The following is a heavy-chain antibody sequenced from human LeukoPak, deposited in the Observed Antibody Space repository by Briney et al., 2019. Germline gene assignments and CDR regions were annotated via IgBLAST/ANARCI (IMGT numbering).Heavy chain of an antibody. Sequence: SETLSLTCAVSGGSINNYYWSWIRQPPGKRLEWIGYFYSGGRHNFHPSLTSRVNMSVDTSKNPFFLELSSVTAADTAVYFCARYYCIGNYCYSTNWFDTWGKGTLVTVSS. CDR2: FYSGGRH. CDR3: ARYYCIGNYCYSTNWFDT. V-gene: IGHV4-59*12. CDR1: GGSINNYY. J-gene: IGHJ5*02. D-gene: IGHD2-21*01.